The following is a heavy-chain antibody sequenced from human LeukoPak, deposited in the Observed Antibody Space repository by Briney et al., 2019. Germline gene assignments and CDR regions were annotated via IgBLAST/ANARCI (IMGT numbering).Heavy chain of an antibody. CDR1: GGSISSSSYY. D-gene: IGHD6-6*01. CDR3: ARERPPNYSSSSSYFDY. J-gene: IGHJ4*02. Sequence: KPSETLSLTCTVSGGSISSSSYYWGWIRQPPGKGLEWIGSIYYSGSTYYNPSLKSRVTISVDTSKNQFSLKLSSVTAADTAVYYCARERPPNYSSSSSYFDYWGQGTLVTVSS. CDR2: IYYSGST. V-gene: IGHV4-39*02.